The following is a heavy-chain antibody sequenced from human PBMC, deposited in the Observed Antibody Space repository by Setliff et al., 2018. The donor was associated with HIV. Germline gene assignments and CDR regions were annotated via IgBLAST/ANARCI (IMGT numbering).Heavy chain of an antibody. CDR3: TRRDVTTGMDS. V-gene: IGHV4-39*01. J-gene: IGHJ4*02. CDR2: IFYTGST. Sequence: ASETLSLTCTVSGGSISSSSYYWDWIRRPPGKSLEWVGSIFYTGSTNYRPSLESRVIVSLDTSKNQFSLKLSSVTAADTAVYYCTRRDVTTGMDSWGPGILVTVSS. CDR1: GGSISSSSYY. D-gene: IGHD4-17*01.